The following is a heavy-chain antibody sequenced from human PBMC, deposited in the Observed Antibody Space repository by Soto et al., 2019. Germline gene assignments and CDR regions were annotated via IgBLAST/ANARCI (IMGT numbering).Heavy chain of an antibody. CDR3: ARGGGGYCSGGSCRPYYYYYGMDV. J-gene: IGHJ6*02. V-gene: IGHV4-30-4*01. CDR2: IYYSGST. Sequence: SETLSLTCTVSGGSISSGDYYWSWIRQPPGKGLEWIGYIYYSGSTYYNPSLKSRVTISVDTSKNQFSLKLSSVTAADTAVYYCARGGGGYCSGGSCRPYYYYYGMDVWDQGXTVTVS. D-gene: IGHD2-15*01. CDR1: GGSISSGDYY.